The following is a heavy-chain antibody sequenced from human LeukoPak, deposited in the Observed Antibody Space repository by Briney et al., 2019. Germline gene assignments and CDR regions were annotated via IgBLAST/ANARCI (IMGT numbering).Heavy chain of an antibody. D-gene: IGHD6-13*01. CDR2: INQDGSER. V-gene: IGHV3-7*01. CDR3: ARDSEYSSSFAFDI. Sequence: PGGSLRLSCAASGFTFSSHWMTWVRQAPGKGLDWVANINQDGSERYYVDSVKGRFTISRDNAKNSLYLQMNSLRAEDTAVYYCARDSEYSSSFAFDIWGQGTMVTVSS. CDR1: GFTFSSHW. J-gene: IGHJ3*02.